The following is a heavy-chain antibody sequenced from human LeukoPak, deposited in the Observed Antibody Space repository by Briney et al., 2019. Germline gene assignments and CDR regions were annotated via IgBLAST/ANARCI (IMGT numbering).Heavy chain of an antibody. D-gene: IGHD3-22*01. V-gene: IGHV3-7*01. J-gene: IGHJ4*02. CDR2: IKQDGSEK. Sequence: PGGSLRLSCAASGFTFSSYWMSWVRQAPGKGLEWAANIKQDGSEKYYVDSVKGRFTISRDNAKNSLYLQMNSLRAEDTAVYYCARDSTYYYDSSGYSDYWGQGTLVTVSS. CDR3: ARDSTYYYDSSGYSDY. CDR1: GFTFSSYW.